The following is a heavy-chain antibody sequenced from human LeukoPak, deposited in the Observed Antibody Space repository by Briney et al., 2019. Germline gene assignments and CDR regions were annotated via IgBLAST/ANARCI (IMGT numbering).Heavy chain of an antibody. J-gene: IGHJ3*02. V-gene: IGHV3-48*02. Sequence: PAESLRLSCAASGSTFSSYSLNWVRQAPGKGLEWVATMTSSNTTNYPDSVKGRFTISRDNAENSVYLQMNSLRDEDTAVYSCARAQTMFWGFDGFDIWGRGTKVSVSS. CDR2: MTSSNTT. CDR3: ARAQTMFWGFDGFDI. CDR1: GSTFSSYS. D-gene: IGHD3-9*01.